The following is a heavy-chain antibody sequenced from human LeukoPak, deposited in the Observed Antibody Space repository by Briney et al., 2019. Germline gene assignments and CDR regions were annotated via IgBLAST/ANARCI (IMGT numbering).Heavy chain of an antibody. Sequence: SETLSLTCAVSGYSLGKNYYWGWIRQSPGKGLEWIGRIYGRASTSYNPSLMNRVTMSVDTSKNHFALQLTSVTAADTAVYYCARYDSRGSASTKFDYWGPGIQVTVSS. CDR2: IYGRAST. D-gene: IGHD3-3*01. V-gene: IGHV4-38-2*01. J-gene: IGHJ4*02. CDR1: GYSLGKNYY. CDR3: ARYDSRGSASTKFDY.